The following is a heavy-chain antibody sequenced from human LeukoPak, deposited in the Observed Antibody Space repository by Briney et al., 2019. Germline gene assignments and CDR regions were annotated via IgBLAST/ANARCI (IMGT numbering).Heavy chain of an antibody. J-gene: IGHJ4*02. CDR3: ARGIVATTFDY. Sequence: SETLSLTCTVSGGSISSGDYYWTWIRQPPGKGLEWIGYIYYSGSTYYKPSLKSRLTISVDTSKNQFSLKLSSVTAADTAVYYCARGIVATTFDYWGQGTLVTVSS. CDR1: GGSISSGDYY. D-gene: IGHD5-12*01. CDR2: IYYSGST. V-gene: IGHV4-30-4*02.